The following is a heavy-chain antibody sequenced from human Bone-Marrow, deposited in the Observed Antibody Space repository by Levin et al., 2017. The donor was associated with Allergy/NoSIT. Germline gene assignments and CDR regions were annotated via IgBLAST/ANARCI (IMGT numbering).Heavy chain of an antibody. CDR3: ARDPDCNVGDSWYFDL. CDR1: GFRFSDAY. Sequence: GGSLRLSCVASGFRFSDAYMSWVRQAPGKGLEWISYISSSSSYANYADSVKGRFTISRDNAKNSLYLEMSSLRVDDTAVYYCARDPDCNVGDSWYFDLWGRGTPVTVSS. V-gene: IGHV3-11*05. D-gene: IGHD1-26*01. CDR2: ISSSSSYA. J-gene: IGHJ2*01.